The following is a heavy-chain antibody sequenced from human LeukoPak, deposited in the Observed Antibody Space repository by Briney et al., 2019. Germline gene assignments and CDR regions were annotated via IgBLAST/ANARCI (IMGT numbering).Heavy chain of an antibody. CDR2: ISAYNGNT. CDR3: ARDNHDFWSGYPTYYYYGMDV. J-gene: IGHJ6*02. Sequence: GASVKVSCKASGYTFTSYGISWLRQAPGQGLEWMGWISAYNGNTNYAQKLQGRVTMTTDTSTSTAYMELRSLRSDDTAVYYCARDNHDFWSGYPTYYYYGMDVWGQGTTVTVSS. V-gene: IGHV1-18*01. D-gene: IGHD3-3*01. CDR1: GYTFTSYG.